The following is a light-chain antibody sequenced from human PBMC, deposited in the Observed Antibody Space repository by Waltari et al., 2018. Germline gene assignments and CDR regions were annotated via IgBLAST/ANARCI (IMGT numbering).Light chain of an antibody. CDR3: QQRSDWQ. V-gene: IGKV3-11*01. CDR2: NAS. J-gene: IGKJ1*01. Sequence: EIVLTQSPATLSLSPGERATLSCRASQTVTSYLAWYQQKPGQAPRLLIYNASNRANGIPARVSGSGSGTDFTLTISSLEPEDFAVYYCQQRSDWQFGQGTKVEIK. CDR1: QTVTSY.